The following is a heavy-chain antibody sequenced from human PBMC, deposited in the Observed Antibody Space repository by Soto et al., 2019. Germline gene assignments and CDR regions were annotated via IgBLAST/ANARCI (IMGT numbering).Heavy chain of an antibody. CDR1: GGSISSYY. CDR3: ARVQTANTWFDP. V-gene: IGHV4-59*12. Sequence: SETLSLTCTVSGGSISSYYWSWIRQPPGKGLEWIGYIYYSGSTNYTPSLKSRIVISVDTSKNQFSLKLSSVTAADTAVYYCARVQTANTWFDPWGQGALVTVSS. CDR2: IYYSGST. J-gene: IGHJ5*02.